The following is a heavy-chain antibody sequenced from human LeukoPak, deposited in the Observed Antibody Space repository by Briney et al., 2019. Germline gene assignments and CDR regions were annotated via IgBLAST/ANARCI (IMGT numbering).Heavy chain of an antibody. V-gene: IGHV4-59*11. D-gene: IGHD2-15*01. J-gene: IGHJ3*02. Sequence: KSSETLSLTCTVSGVSISNHYWSWIRQPPGKGLEWIGYIYYSGSTNYNPSLKSRVTISVDTSKNQFSLKLSSVTAADTAVYYCATSMHGYCSGGSCYGAFDIWGQGTMVTVSS. CDR2: IYYSGST. CDR1: GVSISNHY. CDR3: ATSMHGYCSGGSCYGAFDI.